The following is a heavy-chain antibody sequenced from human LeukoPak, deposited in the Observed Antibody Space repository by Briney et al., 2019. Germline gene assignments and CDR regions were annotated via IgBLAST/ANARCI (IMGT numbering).Heavy chain of an antibody. Sequence: PSETLSLTCTVSGGSISAYDWSWIRQPPGKGLEWIGNIYDSQISSYNPSLKSRVTISLDTSQDQLSLDLSSVTGADTAVYYCARHSLVFYGLGSYFFNSMDVWGQGATVTVSS. CDR1: GGSISAYD. CDR2: IYDSQIS. V-gene: IGHV4-59*08. D-gene: IGHD3-10*01. CDR3: ARHSLVFYGLGSYFFNSMDV. J-gene: IGHJ6*02.